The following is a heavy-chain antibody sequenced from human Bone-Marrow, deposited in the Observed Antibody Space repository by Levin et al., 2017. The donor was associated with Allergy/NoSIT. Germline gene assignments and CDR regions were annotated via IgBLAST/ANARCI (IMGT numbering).Heavy chain of an antibody. J-gene: IGHJ4*02. Sequence: GGSLRLSCAASGFTFDDFAMHWVRQAPGKGLEWVSGISWNSGSIGYADSVKGRFTISRDNAKNSLYLRMNSLRPEDTALYYCVKGAPMVRAVLDSWGQGTLVTVSS. V-gene: IGHV3-9*01. CDR3: VKGAPMVRAVLDS. D-gene: IGHD3-10*01. CDR1: GFTFDDFA. CDR2: ISWNSGSI.